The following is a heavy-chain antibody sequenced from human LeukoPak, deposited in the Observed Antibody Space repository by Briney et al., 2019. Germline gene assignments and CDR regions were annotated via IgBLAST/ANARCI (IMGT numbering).Heavy chain of an antibody. V-gene: IGHV4-59*01. D-gene: IGHD4-23*01. CDR3: ASATVVTPGCYYMDV. CDR2: IYYSGST. CDR1: GGSISSYY. J-gene: IGHJ6*03. Sequence: SETLSLTCTVSGGSISSYYWSWIRQPPGKGLEWIGYIYYSGSTNYNPSLKSRVTISVDTSKNQFSLKLSSVTAADTAVYYCASATVVTPGCYYMDVWGKGTTVTVSS.